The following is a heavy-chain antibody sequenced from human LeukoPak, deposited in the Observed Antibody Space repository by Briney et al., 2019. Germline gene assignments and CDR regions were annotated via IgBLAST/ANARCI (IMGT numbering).Heavy chain of an antibody. V-gene: IGHV4-38-2*01. CDR2: IYHSGST. D-gene: IGHD2-2*02. CDR1: GYSISSGYY. CDR3: AIPYCSSTSCYRMGYDAFDI. Sequence: PSETLSLTCAVSGYSISSGYYWGWIRHPPGKGLEWIGSIYHSGSTYYNPSLKSRVTISVDTSKNQFSLKLSSVTAADTAVYYCAIPYCSSTSCYRMGYDAFDIWGQGTMVTVSS. J-gene: IGHJ3*02.